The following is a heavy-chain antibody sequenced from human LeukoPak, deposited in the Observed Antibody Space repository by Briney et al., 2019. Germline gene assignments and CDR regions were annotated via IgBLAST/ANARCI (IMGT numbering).Heavy chain of an antibody. J-gene: IGHJ3*02. CDR1: GFTFSSYW. CDR3: ARWRQGIAAAGFFDAFDI. CDR2: INSDGSST. Sequence: GGSLRLSCAASGFTFSSYWMHWVRQAPGKGLVWVSRINSDGSSTNYADSVKGRFTISRDNAKNTLYLQMNSLRAEDTAVYYCARWRQGIAAAGFFDAFDIWGQGTMVTVSS. D-gene: IGHD6-13*01. V-gene: IGHV3-74*01.